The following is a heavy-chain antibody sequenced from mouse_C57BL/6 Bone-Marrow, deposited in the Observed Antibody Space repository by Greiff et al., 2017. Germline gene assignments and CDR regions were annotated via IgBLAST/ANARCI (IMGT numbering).Heavy chain of an antibody. CDR1: GYAFTNYL. Sequence: VHVVESGAELVRPGTSVKVSCKASGYAFTNYLIEWVKQRPGQGLEWIGVINPGSGGTNYNEKFKGKATLTADKSSSTAYMQLSSLTSEDSAVYLCARGGSPFDYWGQGTTLTVSS. D-gene: IGHD1-1*02. CDR2: INPGSGGT. J-gene: IGHJ2*01. CDR3: ARGGSPFDY. V-gene: IGHV1-54*01.